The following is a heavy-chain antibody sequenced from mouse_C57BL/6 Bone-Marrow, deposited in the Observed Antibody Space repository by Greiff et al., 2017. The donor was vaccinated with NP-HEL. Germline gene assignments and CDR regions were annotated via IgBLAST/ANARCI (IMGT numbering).Heavy chain of an antibody. J-gene: IGHJ3*01. Sequence: EVMLVESGEGLVKPGGSLKLSCAASGFTFSSYAMSWVRQTPEKRLEWVAYISSGGDYIYYADTVKGRFTISRDNARNTLYLQMSSLKSEDTAMYYCTRGHYYGSGFAYWGQGTLVTVSA. D-gene: IGHD1-1*01. CDR3: TRGHYYGSGFAY. V-gene: IGHV5-9-1*02. CDR2: ISSGGDYI. CDR1: GFTFSSYA.